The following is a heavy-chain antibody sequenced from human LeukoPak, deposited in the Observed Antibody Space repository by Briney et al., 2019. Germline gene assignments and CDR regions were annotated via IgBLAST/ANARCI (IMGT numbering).Heavy chain of an antibody. CDR3: ARGPPNWGYDY. J-gene: IGHJ4*02. CDR2: MSPNSGNT. Sequence: GASVKVSCTASGYTFTSYDFNWVRQATGQGLEWMGWMSPNSGNTGYAQKFQGRVTMTRNTSMSTAYMELSSLRSEDTAVYYCARGPPNWGYDYWGQGTLVTVSS. V-gene: IGHV1-8*01. CDR1: GYTFTSYD. D-gene: IGHD7-27*01.